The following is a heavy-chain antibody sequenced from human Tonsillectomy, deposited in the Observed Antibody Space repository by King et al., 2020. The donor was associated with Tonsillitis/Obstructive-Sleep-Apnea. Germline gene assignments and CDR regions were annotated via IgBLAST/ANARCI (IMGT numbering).Heavy chain of an antibody. V-gene: IGHV1-69*01. CDR3: ARGAKGYCSSTSCYQPLDY. J-gene: IGHJ4*02. Sequence: LVQSGAEVKKPGSSVKVSCKASGGTFSSDAITWVRQAPGQGLEWMGGIIPIFDTANYAQKFQGRVTITADESTSTAYMELSSLRSEDTAVYYCARGAKGYCSSTSCYQPLDYWGQGTLVIVSS. CDR1: GGTFSSDA. CDR2: IIPIFDTA. D-gene: IGHD2-2*01.